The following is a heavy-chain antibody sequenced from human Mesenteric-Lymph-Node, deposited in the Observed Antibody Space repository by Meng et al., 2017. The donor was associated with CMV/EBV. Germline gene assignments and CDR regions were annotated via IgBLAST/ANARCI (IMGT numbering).Heavy chain of an antibody. D-gene: IGHD2-2*02. CDR1: GFPLSSFS. Sequence: GGSLRLSCEASGFPLSSFSFNWVRQAPGKGLEWVAVISYDGSNEYYADSVKGRFTISRDNSKNTLNLQMNSLRPEDTAVYYCARRMTMNTVDYYAMDVWGQGTTVTVSS. J-gene: IGHJ6*02. V-gene: IGHV3-30-3*01. CDR3: ARRMTMNTVDYYAMDV. CDR2: ISYDGSNE.